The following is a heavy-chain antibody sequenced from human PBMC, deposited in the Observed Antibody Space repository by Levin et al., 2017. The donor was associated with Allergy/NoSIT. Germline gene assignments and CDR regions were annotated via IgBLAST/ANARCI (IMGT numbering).Heavy chain of an antibody. Sequence: GGSLRLSCAASEFTFNIYAMTWVRQAPGKGLEWVSSISGNGANTYYADSVKGRFTISRDNSKNTLYLQMNSLGAEDTAVYYCAKDDGGWFASDYWGQGTLVTVSS. CDR2: ISGNGANT. V-gene: IGHV3-23*01. CDR1: EFTFNIYA. CDR3: AKDDGGWFASDY. D-gene: IGHD6-19*01. J-gene: IGHJ4*02.